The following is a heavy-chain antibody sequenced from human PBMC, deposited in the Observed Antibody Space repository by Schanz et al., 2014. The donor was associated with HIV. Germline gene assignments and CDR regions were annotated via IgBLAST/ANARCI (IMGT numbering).Heavy chain of an antibody. D-gene: IGHD3-9*01. CDR1: GFTFTNHA. CDR2: VIGSGVRT. V-gene: IGHV3-23*04. CDR3: AREAYDISTGYYNPGLGY. J-gene: IGHJ4*02. Sequence: VQLVESGGGVVQPGRSLRLSCAASGFTFTNHALSWVRQAPGRGLEWVSTVIGSGVRTIYADSVKGRFTISRDNSKNTLSLHMNSLRVEDTAVYYCAREAYDISTGYYNPGLGYWGQGTLVTVSS.